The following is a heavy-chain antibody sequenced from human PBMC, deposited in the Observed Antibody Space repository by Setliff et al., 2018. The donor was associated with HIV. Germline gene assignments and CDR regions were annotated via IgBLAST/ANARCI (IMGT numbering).Heavy chain of an antibody. J-gene: IGHJ4*02. CDR3: ARFMQSSSFPFEC. D-gene: IGHD3-16*01. CDR2: IYYSGST. CDR1: GGSIHTGGYY. Sequence: PSETLSLTCNVSGGSIHTGGYYWSWILQHPGKGLEWIGYIYYSGSTYYNPSLKSRATISVDPSKTQFSLNLTSVTAADTAIYYCARFMQSSSFPFECWGQGALVTVSS. V-gene: IGHV4-31*03.